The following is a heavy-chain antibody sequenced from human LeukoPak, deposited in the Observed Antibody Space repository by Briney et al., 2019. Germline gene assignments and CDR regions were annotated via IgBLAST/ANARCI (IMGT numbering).Heavy chain of an antibody. J-gene: IGHJ4*02. Sequence: GGSLRLSCAASGFTFSRHPMHWVRQAPGKGLECMAVISYDGSNEYYADSVKGRFSISRDNSRNTLYLQMDSLRAEDTAVYYCAKGGSTYSYSFDNWGQGTLVTVSS. CDR1: GFTFSRHP. CDR3: AKGGSTYSYSFDN. V-gene: IGHV3-30-3*01. CDR2: ISYDGSNE. D-gene: IGHD2-15*01.